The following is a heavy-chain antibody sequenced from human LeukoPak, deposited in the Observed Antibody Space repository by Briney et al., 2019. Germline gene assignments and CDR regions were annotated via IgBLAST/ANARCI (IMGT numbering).Heavy chain of an antibody. J-gene: IGHJ4*02. D-gene: IGHD3/OR15-3a*01. CDR2: IYYSGNT. CDR1: GVSISSSNSY. CDR3: ARQTGSGLFILP. Sequence: SETLSLTCTVSGVSISSSNSYWGWIRQPPGKGLEWIGSIYYSGNTYYNASLKSQVSISIDTSKNQFSLRLTSVTAADTAVYYCARQTGSGLFILPGGQGALVTVSS. V-gene: IGHV4-39*01.